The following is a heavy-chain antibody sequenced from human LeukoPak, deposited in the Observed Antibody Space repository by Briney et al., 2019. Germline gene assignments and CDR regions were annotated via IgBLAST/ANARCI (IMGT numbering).Heavy chain of an antibody. CDR2: ISSTSSTV. CDR1: GFTFSSYT. Sequence: PGGSLRLSCAASGFTFSSYTMNWVRQAPGKGLEWVSYISSTSSTVYYADPVKGRFTISRDNARNSLYLHMNILRAEDTAVYYCARARLCSSASCYGLDYWGQGTLVTVSS. V-gene: IGHV3-48*04. J-gene: IGHJ4*02. D-gene: IGHD2-2*01. CDR3: ARARLCSSASCYGLDY.